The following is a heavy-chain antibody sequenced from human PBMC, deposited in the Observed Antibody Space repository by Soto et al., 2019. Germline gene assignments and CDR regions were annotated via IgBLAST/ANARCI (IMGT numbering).Heavy chain of an antibody. Sequence: QVQLVQSGAEVKKPGASVKVSCKTSGYTFTSYDINWVRQATGQGVEWMGWMNPNSGKTGYAQKFKGRVTMTRNTPISQSQKEPRSLRFEDTAIYYCGGEGTGAGEGLWGQGTLVTVSS. CDR1: GYTFTSYD. D-gene: IGHD6-19*01. J-gene: IGHJ4*02. CDR2: MNPNSGKT. V-gene: IGHV1-8*01. CDR3: GGEGTGAGEGL.